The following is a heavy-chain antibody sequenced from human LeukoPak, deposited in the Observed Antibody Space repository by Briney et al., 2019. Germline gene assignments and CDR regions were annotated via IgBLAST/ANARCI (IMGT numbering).Heavy chain of an antibody. CDR1: GFTFSTYG. CDR3: ARGGDAFDI. J-gene: IGHJ3*02. Sequence: GGSLRLSCAASGFTFSTYGMHWVRQAPGKGLEWVTFIRFDGSQKYYADSVKGRFTISRDNSKNTLYLQMNSLRAEDTAVYYCARGGDAFDIWGQGTMVTVSS. CDR2: IRFDGSQK. V-gene: IGHV3-30*02.